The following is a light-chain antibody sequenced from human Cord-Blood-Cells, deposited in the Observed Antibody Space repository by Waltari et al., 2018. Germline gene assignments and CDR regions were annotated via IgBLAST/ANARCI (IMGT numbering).Light chain of an antibody. CDR2: KAA. CDR3: QQYNSYSYT. CDR1: QRISSW. J-gene: IGKJ2*01. Sequence: DIQMTQSPSTLSASVGDRVTITCRASQRISSWLAWYQQKPGKGTKLLIYKAAILESVVPSRFSGSGSGTEFPLTISSLQPDYFATYHCQQYNSYSYTFGQGTKLEIK. V-gene: IGKV1-5*03.